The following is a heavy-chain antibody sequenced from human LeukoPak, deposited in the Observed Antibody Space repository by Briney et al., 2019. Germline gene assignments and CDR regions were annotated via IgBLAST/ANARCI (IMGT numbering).Heavy chain of an antibody. V-gene: IGHV3-43D*03. D-gene: IGHD3-10*01. CDR1: GFTFDDYA. J-gene: IGHJ4*02. CDR2: ISWHGGST. CDR3: AKDIVPSYGSGSYSYFDY. Sequence: PGGSLRLSCAASGFTFDDYAMHWVRQAPGKGPEWVSLISWHGGSTYYADSVKGRFTISRDNSKNSLYLQMNSLRAEDTALYFCAKDIVPSYGSGSYSYFDYWGQGTLVTVSS.